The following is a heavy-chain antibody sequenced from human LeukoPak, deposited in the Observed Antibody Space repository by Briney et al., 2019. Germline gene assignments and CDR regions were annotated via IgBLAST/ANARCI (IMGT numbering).Heavy chain of an antibody. J-gene: IGHJ4*02. CDR3: AGLVYDTSL. CDR2: IYPGDSDT. V-gene: IGHV5-51*01. D-gene: IGHD3-9*01. CDR1: GDSFTNYW. Sequence: GESLKISCKGSGDSFTNYWIGWVRQMPGKGLEWMGIIYPGDSDTRYSPSFQGQVTILADKSINTAYLQWSSLKASDTAMYYCAGLVYDTSLWGQGTLVIVSS.